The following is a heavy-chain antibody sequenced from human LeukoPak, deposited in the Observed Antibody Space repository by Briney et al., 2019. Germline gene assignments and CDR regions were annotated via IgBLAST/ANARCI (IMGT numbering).Heavy chain of an antibody. V-gene: IGHV4-4*02. J-gene: IGHJ4*02. Sequence: GSLRLSCAASGFTFSSYAMHWIRQTPGKGLEWIGEIHETGRTNYSPALKSRVTMSVDKSKNQFSLNVNSVTAAETAVYYCARDGGWGSGFAWGQGILVTVSS. CDR1: GFTFSSYA. CDR2: IHETGRT. D-gene: IGHD6-19*01. CDR3: ARDGGWGSGFA.